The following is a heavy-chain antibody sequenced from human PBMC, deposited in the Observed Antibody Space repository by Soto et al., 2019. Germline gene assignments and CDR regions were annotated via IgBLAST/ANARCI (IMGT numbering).Heavy chain of an antibody. Sequence: GGSLRLSCAASGFTFSSYAMSWVRQAPGKGLEWVSAISGSGGSTYYADSVKGRFTISRDNSKNALYLQMNSLRSEDTAVYYCARTLYGDNVDYWGQGTLVTVSS. D-gene: IGHD4-17*01. CDR3: ARTLYGDNVDY. CDR2: ISGSGGST. V-gene: IGHV3-23*01. J-gene: IGHJ4*02. CDR1: GFTFSSYA.